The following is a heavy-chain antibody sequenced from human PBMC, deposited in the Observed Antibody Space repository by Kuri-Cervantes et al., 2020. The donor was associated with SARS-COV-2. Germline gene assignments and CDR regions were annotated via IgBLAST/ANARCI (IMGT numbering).Heavy chain of an antibody. Sequence: GSLRLSCAVYGGSFSGYYWSWIRQPPGKGLEWIGEINHSGSTNYNPSLKSRVTISVDTSKNQFSLKLSSVTAADTAVYYCARGGLGGQLVDGMDVWGQGTTVTVSS. D-gene: IGHD6-6*01. J-gene: IGHJ6*02. CDR2: INHSGST. CDR3: ARGGLGGQLVDGMDV. CDR1: GGSFSGYY. V-gene: IGHV4-34*01.